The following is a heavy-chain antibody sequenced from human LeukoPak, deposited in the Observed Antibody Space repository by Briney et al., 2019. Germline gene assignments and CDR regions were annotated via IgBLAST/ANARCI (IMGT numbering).Heavy chain of an antibody. V-gene: IGHV3-66*01. CDR1: GFSVTSNY. CDR3: ARDPPAVLLDTYG. CDR2: VYSGGDT. J-gene: IGHJ4*02. D-gene: IGHD2/OR15-2a*01. Sequence: PGGSLRLSCTASGFSVTSNYINWVRQAPGKGLEWVSLVYSGGDTYYADSVKGRFTISRDNPKNMVYLQMNRLRAEDTALYYCARDPPAVLLDTYGWGQGTLVTVSS.